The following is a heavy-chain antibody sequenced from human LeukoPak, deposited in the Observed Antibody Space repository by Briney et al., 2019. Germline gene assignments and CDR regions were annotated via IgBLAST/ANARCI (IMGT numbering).Heavy chain of an antibody. CDR3: ARVRGGSSGWYDY. Sequence: GGSLRLSCAVSGFTFSSYWMHWVRQAPGKGLVWVSRINSDGSNTNYADSVKGRFTISRDNAKNTLYLQMNSLRAEDTAVYYCARVRGGSSGWYDYWGQGTLVTVSS. V-gene: IGHV3-74*01. CDR1: GFTFSSYW. CDR2: INSDGSNT. D-gene: IGHD6-19*01. J-gene: IGHJ4*02.